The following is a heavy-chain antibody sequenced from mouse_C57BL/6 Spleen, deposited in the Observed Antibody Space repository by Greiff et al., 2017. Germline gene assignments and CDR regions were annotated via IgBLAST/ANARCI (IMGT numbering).Heavy chain of an antibody. Sequence: VQLQQSGPELVKPGASVKISCKASGYAFSSSWMNWVKQRPGKGLEWIGRIYPGDGDTNYNGKFKGKATLTADKSSSTAYMQLSSLTSEDAAVYFCAREKYSNYDYWGQGTTLTVSS. CDR3: AREKYSNYDY. D-gene: IGHD2-5*01. CDR2: IYPGDGDT. J-gene: IGHJ2*01. V-gene: IGHV1-82*01. CDR1: GYAFSSSW.